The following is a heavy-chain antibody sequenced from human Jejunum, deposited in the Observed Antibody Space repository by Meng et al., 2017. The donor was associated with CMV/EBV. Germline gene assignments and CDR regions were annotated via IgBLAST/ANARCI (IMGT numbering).Heavy chain of an antibody. D-gene: IGHD2/OR15-2a*01. Sequence: FTFSDYSMTWVRQAPGKGLEWVSTISASGGTPYYPDSMKGRFTVSRDNSKNTVYLQINSLRAEDTALYYCAKDRLGSTAVPYFFDYWGQGTLVTVSS. CDR1: FTFSDYS. J-gene: IGHJ4*02. CDR2: ISASGGTP. CDR3: AKDRLGSTAVPYFFDY. V-gene: IGHV3-23*01.